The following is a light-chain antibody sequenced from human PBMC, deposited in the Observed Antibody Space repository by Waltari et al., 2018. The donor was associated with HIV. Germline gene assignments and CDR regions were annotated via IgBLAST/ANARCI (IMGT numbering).Light chain of an antibody. CDR3: CSYAGSYTRV. Sequence: QSALTQPRSVSGSPGQSVTISCTGTSSDAGGYNYVSWYQQHPGKAPTLMIYDVSKRPSGVPDRFSGSKSGNTASLTISGLQAEDEADYYCCSYAGSYTRVFGGGTKLTVL. V-gene: IGLV2-11*01. CDR2: DVS. CDR1: SSDAGGYNY. J-gene: IGLJ3*02.